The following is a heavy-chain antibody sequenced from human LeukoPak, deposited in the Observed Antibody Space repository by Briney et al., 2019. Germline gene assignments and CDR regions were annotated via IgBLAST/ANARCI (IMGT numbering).Heavy chain of an antibody. CDR3: AKDKGEGEYVDY. CDR2: ISGDGGST. J-gene: IGHJ4*02. V-gene: IGHV3-43*02. Sequence: GGSRRLSGAASGFSFDDYAMLWVRQGPGKGLEWVSLISGDGGSTYYGDSLKGRFTISRDNSKNSLYLEMNSLRIEDTGLYYCAKDKGEGEYVDYWGQGTLVTVSS. CDR1: GFSFDDYA. D-gene: IGHD3-16*01.